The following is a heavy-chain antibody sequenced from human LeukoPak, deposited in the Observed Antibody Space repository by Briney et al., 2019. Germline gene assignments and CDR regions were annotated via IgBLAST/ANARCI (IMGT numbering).Heavy chain of an antibody. J-gene: IGHJ3*02. CDR3: ARTSIAARRANAFDI. CDR1: GVSISSGGYS. Sequence: SETLSLTCAVSGVSISSGGYSWSWIRQPPGKGLEWIGCIYHSGSTYYNPSLESRFTISVDRSKNQFSLKLSSVTAADTAVYYCARTSIAARRANAFDIWGQGTMVTVSS. CDR2: IYHSGST. V-gene: IGHV4-30-2*01. D-gene: IGHD6-6*01.